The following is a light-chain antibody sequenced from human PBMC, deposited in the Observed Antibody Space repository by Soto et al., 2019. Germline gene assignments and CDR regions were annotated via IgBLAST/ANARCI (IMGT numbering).Light chain of an antibody. Sequence: KPSAATVSVSEGERATLSCRACQSISSCFAWYQQKPGQAPKLLISAASTLASGVPSRFSGSGSGTEFTLTISSLQPDDFAAYYCQQSNIYSPPFGQGT. J-gene: IGKJ1*01. CDR3: QQSNIYSPP. CDR1: QSISSC. CDR2: AAS. V-gene: IGKV1-5*01.